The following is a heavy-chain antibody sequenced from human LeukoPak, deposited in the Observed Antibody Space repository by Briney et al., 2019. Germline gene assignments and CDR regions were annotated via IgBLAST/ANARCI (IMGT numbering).Heavy chain of an antibody. CDR1: GFTFSSYS. V-gene: IGHV3-48*04. Sequence: GGSLRLSCAASGFTFSSYSMNWVRQAPGKGLEWVSYISTSGTTINYSGSVKGRFTISRDNAKKSLYLQMNSLRAEDTAVYYCARNGLAANGYFDYWGQGTLVTVSS. J-gene: IGHJ4*02. CDR2: ISTSGTTI. D-gene: IGHD2-8*01. CDR3: ARNGLAANGYFDY.